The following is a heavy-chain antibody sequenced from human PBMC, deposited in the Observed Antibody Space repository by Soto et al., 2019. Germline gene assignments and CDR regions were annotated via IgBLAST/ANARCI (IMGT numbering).Heavy chain of an antibody. CDR1: GGSFSGYY. CDR3: ARGTRLLHYYYYGMDV. V-gene: IGHV4-34*01. D-gene: IGHD6-25*01. J-gene: IGHJ6*02. CDR2: INHSGST. Sequence: SETLSLTCAVYGGSFSGYYWGWIRQPPGKGLEWIGEINHSGSTNYNPSLKSRVTISVDTSKNQFSLKLSSVTAADTAVYYCARGTRLLHYYYYGMDVWGQGTTVTVSS.